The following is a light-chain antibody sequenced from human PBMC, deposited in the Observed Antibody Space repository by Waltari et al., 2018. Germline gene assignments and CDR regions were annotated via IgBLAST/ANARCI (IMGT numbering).Light chain of an antibody. Sequence: DIVMTQPPLSLTVTHAEPASISCRHRQGRLVGADGNTYVDWYLQKPGQSPQLLIRTLAYRASGVPYRFSGSGSCTDFTLKISRVEADDVGVYYGMQRIEFPYTFGQGTKLEIK. J-gene: IGKJ2*01. V-gene: IGKV2-40*01. CDR1: QGRLVGADGNTY. CDR2: TLA. CDR3: MQRIEFPYT.